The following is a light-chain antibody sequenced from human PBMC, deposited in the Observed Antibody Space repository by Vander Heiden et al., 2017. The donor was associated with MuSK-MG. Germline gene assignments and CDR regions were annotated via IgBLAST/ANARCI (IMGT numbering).Light chain of an antibody. J-gene: IGLJ2*01. CDR2: DVS. CDR1: SSDVGGYNY. V-gene: IGLV2-14*03. CDR3: SSYTSSNTLI. Sequence: QSALTQPASVSGSPGQSITISCTGTSSDVGGYNYVSWYQQHPGNAPKLMTHDVSNRPSGVSNRFAGSKSGNTASPTISGLQAEDEAYYDCSSYTSSNTLIFGGGTKLTVL.